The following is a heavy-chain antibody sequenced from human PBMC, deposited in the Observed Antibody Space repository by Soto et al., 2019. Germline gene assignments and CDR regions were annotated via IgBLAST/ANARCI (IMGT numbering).Heavy chain of an antibody. V-gene: IGHV3-33*01. J-gene: IGHJ6*02. CDR3: ARDDEYSGNGMDV. CDR1: EFTFSNYG. D-gene: IGHD3-10*01. Sequence: QVQLVESGGGVVQPGRSLRLSCAASEFTFSNYGMHWVRQAPGKGLECVAVILNDGSNRYHADSVKDRFTISRDNSKNTLYLQMNSLRAEDTAVYYCARDDEYSGNGMDVWGQGTTVTVS. CDR2: ILNDGSNR.